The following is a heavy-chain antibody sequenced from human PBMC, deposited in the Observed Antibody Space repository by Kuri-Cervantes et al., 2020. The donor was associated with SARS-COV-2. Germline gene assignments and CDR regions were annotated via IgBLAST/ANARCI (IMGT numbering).Heavy chain of an antibody. D-gene: IGHD6-13*01. J-gene: IGHJ4*02. CDR2: MKTSGST. CDR1: GGSISTDSYY. CDR3: AREEAAAGTGFDY. V-gene: IGHV4-61*09. Sequence: LRLSCTVSGGSISTDSYYWSWIRQPAGKGLEWLGDMKTSGSTNYNPSLKGRVTISVDTSKNQFSLKLSSVTAADTAVYYCAREEAAAGTGFDYWGQGTLVTVSS.